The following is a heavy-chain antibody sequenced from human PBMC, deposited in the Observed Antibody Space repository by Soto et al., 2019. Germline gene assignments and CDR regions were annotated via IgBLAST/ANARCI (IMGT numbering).Heavy chain of an antibody. D-gene: IGHD2-21*02. CDR2: IRSQPNGHAT. Sequence: GSLRLSCRTSGFTFSESAMNWVRQASGKGLEWVGHIRSQPNGHATEYAASVKGRFTISRDDSRNTAYLQMDSLISEDTAVYYCARPPGYISDWDYFDLWGQGTLVTVSS. V-gene: IGHV3-73*01. J-gene: IGHJ4*02. CDR1: GFTFSESA. CDR3: ARPPGYISDWDYFDL.